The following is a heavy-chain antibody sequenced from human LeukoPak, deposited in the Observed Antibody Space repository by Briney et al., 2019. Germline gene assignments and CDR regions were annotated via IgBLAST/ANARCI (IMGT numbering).Heavy chain of an antibody. D-gene: IGHD3-10*01. CDR3: ARGGYYGSGNDFRFDP. V-gene: IGHV4-59*01. CDR1: GGSINSYY. CDR2: IHYAGST. J-gene: IGHJ5*02. Sequence: SETLSLTCTVSGGSINSYYWSWIRQPPGKGLECIGYIHYAGSTNYNPSLKSRVTISVDTSKSQFSLKLSSVTAADTAIYYCARGGYYGSGNDFRFDPWGQGTLVTVSS.